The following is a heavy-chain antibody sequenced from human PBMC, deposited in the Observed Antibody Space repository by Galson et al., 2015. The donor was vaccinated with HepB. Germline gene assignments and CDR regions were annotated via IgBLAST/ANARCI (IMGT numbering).Heavy chain of an antibody. CDR3: ARVQRRSSWYVPYYFDS. CDR2: IFSDDEA. Sequence: PALVKPTQTLTVTCTVSEFSVTNNRMGVGWLRQPPGKALEWLAHIFSDDEAAYSISLKTRLTVSMDTSKTQVVLSLTDVDPVDTATYFCARVQRRSSWYVPYYFDSWGQGTLVTVSS. V-gene: IGHV2-26*01. D-gene: IGHD6-13*01. J-gene: IGHJ4*02. CDR1: EFSVTNNRMG.